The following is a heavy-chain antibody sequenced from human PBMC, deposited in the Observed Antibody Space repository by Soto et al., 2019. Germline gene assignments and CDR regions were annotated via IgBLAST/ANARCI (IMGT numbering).Heavy chain of an antibody. CDR3: ARGRFLEWLEKYYGMDV. J-gene: IGHJ6*02. Sequence: PGGSLRLSCAASGFTFSSYGMHWVRQAPGKGLEWVAVIWYDGSNKYYADSVKGRFTISGDNSKNTLYLQMNSLRAEDTAVYYCARGRFLEWLEKYYGMDVWGQGTTVTVSS. CDR1: GFTFSSYG. CDR2: IWYDGSNK. V-gene: IGHV3-33*01. D-gene: IGHD3-3*01.